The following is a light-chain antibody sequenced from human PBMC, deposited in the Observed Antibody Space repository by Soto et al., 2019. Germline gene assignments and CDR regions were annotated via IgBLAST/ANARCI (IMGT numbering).Light chain of an antibody. Sequence: IVLTQSPSTLSLSPAPRASPALSCRASQSVNNYLAWYQQRPGQAPRLLIYDATTRATGIPDRFSGSGSVTNFTLTISRLEPEDFAVYYCQQFGISPWTFGQGTKVDI. V-gene: IGKV3-20*01. CDR1: QSVNNY. CDR3: QQFGISPWT. J-gene: IGKJ1*01. CDR2: DAT.